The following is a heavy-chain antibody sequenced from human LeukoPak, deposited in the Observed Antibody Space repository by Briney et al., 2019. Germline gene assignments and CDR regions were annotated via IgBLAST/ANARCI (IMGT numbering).Heavy chain of an antibody. CDR3: ARGITMVRGVIINPPDY. D-gene: IGHD3-10*01. CDR1: GYTFTSYG. CDR2: ISAYNGNT. J-gene: IGHJ4*02. V-gene: IGHV1-18*01. Sequence: ASVKVSCKASGYTFTSYGISWVRQAPGQGLEWMGWISAYNGNTNYAQKLQGRVTMTTDTSTSTAYMELRSLRSDDTAVYYCARGITMVRGVIINPPDYWGRGTLVTVSS.